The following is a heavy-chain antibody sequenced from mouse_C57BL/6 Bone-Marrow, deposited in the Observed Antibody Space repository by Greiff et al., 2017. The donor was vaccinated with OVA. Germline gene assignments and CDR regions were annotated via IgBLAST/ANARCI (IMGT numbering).Heavy chain of an antibody. CDR1: GYSFTSYY. J-gene: IGHJ2*01. D-gene: IGHD2-10*01. Sequence: VQLQESGPELVKPGASVKISCKASGYSFTSYYIHWVKQRPGQGLEWIGWIYPGGGNTKYNEKFKGKATLTADTSSSTAYMQLSSLTSEDSAVYCCTREGASYYYDDVYYFDYWGQGTTLTVSS. CDR3: TREGASYYYDDVYYFDY. CDR2: IYPGGGNT. V-gene: IGHV1-66*01.